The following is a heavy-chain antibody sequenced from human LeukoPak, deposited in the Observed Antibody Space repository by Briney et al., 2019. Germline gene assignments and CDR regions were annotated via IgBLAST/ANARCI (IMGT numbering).Heavy chain of an antibody. J-gene: IGHJ6*02. D-gene: IGHD5-18*01. CDR1: GFTFTSYW. CDR2: INSDESTA. V-gene: IGHV3-74*01. Sequence: PGGSLRLSCAASGFTFTSYWMHWVRQAPGKGLVWVSRINSDESTANYADSVKGRFTVSRDNAKNTLYLQMDSLRAEDTAVYYCARRVDTAMVTVSTGYYFGMDVWGRGTTVTVSS. CDR3: ARRVDTAMVTVSTGYYFGMDV.